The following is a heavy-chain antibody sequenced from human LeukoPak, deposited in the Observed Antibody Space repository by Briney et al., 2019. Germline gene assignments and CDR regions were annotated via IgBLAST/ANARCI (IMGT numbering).Heavy chain of an antibody. J-gene: IGHJ3*02. V-gene: IGHV3-64D*06. D-gene: IGHD3-16*01. CDR2: INNNGGRT. CDR3: VKTMMTFGGVILTDAFDI. CDR1: GFTFSRYA. Sequence: GGSLRLSCSASGFTFSRYAMHWVRQAPGKGLEYVSGINNNGGRTYYSDSVKAGFTISRDNSKNTLFLQMTSLRAEDTAVYYCVKTMMTFGGVILTDAFDIWGQGTMVTVSS.